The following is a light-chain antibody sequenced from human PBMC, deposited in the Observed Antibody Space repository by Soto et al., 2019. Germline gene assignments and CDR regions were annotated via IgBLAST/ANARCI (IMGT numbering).Light chain of an antibody. CDR1: QSVGTF. CDR2: DAS. Sequence: EIVLTQSPATLSLSPGERATLSCRASQSVGTFLAWYQQKPGQAPRLLIYDASNRASGVPARFSGSGSGTDFTLTISSLEPEDFAVYYCHKRPNGLFGGGTKVEMK. V-gene: IGKV3-11*01. J-gene: IGKJ4*01. CDR3: HKRPNGL.